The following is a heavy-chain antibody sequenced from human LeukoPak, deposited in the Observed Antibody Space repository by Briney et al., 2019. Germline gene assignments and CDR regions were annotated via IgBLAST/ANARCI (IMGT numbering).Heavy chain of an antibody. CDR2: VYYSGST. Sequence: SETLSLTCTVSGGSLSNYYWSWIRQPPGKGLEWIGYVYYSGSTNYNPSLKSRVAISIDTSKNQFSLKLGSVTAADTATYYCARAPPYYYDSGSLGSYHYGMDVWGQGTTVTVSS. J-gene: IGHJ6*02. CDR3: ARAPPYYYDSGSLGSYHYGMDV. V-gene: IGHV4-59*01. D-gene: IGHD3-10*01. CDR1: GGSLSNYY.